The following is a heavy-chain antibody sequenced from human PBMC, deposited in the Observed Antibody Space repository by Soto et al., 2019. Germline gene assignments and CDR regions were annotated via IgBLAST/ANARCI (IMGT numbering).Heavy chain of an antibody. D-gene: IGHD3-16*01. CDR3: GKDPNGNYVGGFEF. CDR1: GFTFNNYA. CDR2: ISASGSTT. Sequence: GGSLRLSCAASGFTFNNYAMSWVRQAPGKGLEWVSGISASGSTTFYADSVKGRFTVSRDFSKNTLSLQMDSLRAEDTAVYFCGKDPNGNYVGGFEFWGPGTMVT. J-gene: IGHJ3*01. V-gene: IGHV3-23*01.